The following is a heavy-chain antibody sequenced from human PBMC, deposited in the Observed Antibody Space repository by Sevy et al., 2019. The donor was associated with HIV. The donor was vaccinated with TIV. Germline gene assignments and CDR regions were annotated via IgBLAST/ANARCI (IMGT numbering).Heavy chain of an antibody. J-gene: IGHJ4*02. D-gene: IGHD3-22*01. V-gene: IGHV3-30*04. CDR3: AKASYRDYYDSGGYETE. CDR1: GFTFVSYA. CDR2: ISSDGRNI. Sequence: GGSLRLSCAASGFTFVSYAMHWVRQAPGKGLEWVAMISSDGRNINYADSVKGRFTISRDTSKNTLLLKMNSLRAEDTAVYYCAKASYRDYYDSGGYETEWGQGTLVTVSS.